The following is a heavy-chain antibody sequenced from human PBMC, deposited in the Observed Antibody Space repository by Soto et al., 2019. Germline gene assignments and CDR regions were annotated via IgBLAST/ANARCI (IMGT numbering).Heavy chain of an antibody. CDR2: ISGSGGST. CDR1: GFTFSSYA. V-gene: IGHV3-23*01. D-gene: IGHD6-13*01. CDR3: AKEGVPTYSSSWYGSGYFDY. Sequence: GGSLRLSCAASGFTFSSYAMSWVRQAPGKGLEWVSAISGSGGSTYYADSVKGRFTISRDNSKNTLYLQMNSLRAEDTAVYYCAKEGVPTYSSSWYGSGYFDYWGQGTLVTVSS. J-gene: IGHJ4*02.